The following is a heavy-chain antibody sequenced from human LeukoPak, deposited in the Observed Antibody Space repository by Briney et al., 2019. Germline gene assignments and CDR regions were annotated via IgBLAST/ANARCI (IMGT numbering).Heavy chain of an antibody. J-gene: IGHJ4*02. CDR1: GFTLSNFW. CDR3: AKDWAMVRPNYFDY. V-gene: IGHV3-30*02. CDR2: IRYDGSNK. D-gene: IGHD3-10*01. Sequence: PGGSLRLSCSASGFTLSNFWIHWVRQAPGKGLEWVAFIRYDGSNKYYADSVKGRFTISRDNSKNTLYLQMNSLRAEDTAVYYCAKDWAMVRPNYFDYWGQGTLVTVSS.